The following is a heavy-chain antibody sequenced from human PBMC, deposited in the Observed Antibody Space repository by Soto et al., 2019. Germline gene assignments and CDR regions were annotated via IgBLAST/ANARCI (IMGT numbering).Heavy chain of an antibody. CDR2: INPSGGST. J-gene: IGHJ3*02. D-gene: IGHD2-15*01. CDR1: GYTFTSYY. Sequence: QVQLVQSGAEVKKPGASVKVSCKASGYTFTSYYMHWVRQAPGQGLEWMGIINPSGGSTSYAQKFQGRVIMTRDTSTSAVYMELSSLRSEETAVYYCARDPAPNIVVVVAATEAFDIWGQGTMVTVSS. CDR3: ARDPAPNIVVVVAATEAFDI. V-gene: IGHV1-46*01.